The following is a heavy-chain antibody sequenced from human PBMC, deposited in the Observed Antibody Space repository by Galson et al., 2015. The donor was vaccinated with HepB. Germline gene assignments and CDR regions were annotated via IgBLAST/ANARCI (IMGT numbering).Heavy chain of an antibody. V-gene: IGHV4-38-2*02. CDR3: ARIPDSSGRGGIVDY. CDR1: GYSISSGYY. J-gene: IGHJ4*02. CDR2: IYHSGST. D-gene: IGHD3-22*01. Sequence: ETLSLTCTVSGYSISSGYYWGWIRQPPGKGLEWIGSIYHSGSTYYNPSLKSRVTISVDTSKNQFSLKLSSVTAADTAVYYCARIPDSSGRGGIVDYWGQGTLVTVSS.